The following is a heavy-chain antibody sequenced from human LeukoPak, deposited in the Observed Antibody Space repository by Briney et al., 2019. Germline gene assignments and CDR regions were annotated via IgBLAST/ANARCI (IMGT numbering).Heavy chain of an antibody. J-gene: IGHJ5*02. D-gene: IGHD3-10*01. CDR1: RFTFSDYY. CDR2: ISSSGSTI. Sequence: GGSLRLSCAASRFTFSDYYMSWIRQAPGKGLEWVSYISSSGSTIYYADSVKGRFTISRDNAKNSLYLQMNSLRAEDTAVYYCAAAMVRGVFDPWGQGTLVTVSS. CDR3: AAAMVRGVFDP. V-gene: IGHV3-11*01.